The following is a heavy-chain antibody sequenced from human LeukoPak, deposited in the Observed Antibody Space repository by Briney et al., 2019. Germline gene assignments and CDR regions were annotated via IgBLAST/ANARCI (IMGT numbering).Heavy chain of an antibody. V-gene: IGHV3-7*03. Sequence: GGSLRLSCAASGFTFSSYWMSWVRQAPGKGLEWVANIRQDGNEKYYVDSVKGRFIISRDDAKNSLYLQINSLRAEDTAVYFCATSKLEWLFNFYYWGQGTLVTVSS. CDR1: GFTFSSYW. J-gene: IGHJ4*02. CDR2: IRQDGNEK. CDR3: ATSKLEWLFNFYY. D-gene: IGHD3-3*01.